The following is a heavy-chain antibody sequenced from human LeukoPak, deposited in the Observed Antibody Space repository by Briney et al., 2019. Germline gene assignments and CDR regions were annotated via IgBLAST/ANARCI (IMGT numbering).Heavy chain of an antibody. CDR2: ISGSGDNT. CDR1: GFTFSSYA. D-gene: IGHD6-6*01. V-gene: IGHV3-23*01. CDR3: AKDRIAALDAFDI. Sequence: GGSLRLSCAASGFTFSSYAMSWVRRAPGKGLEWVSGISGSGDNTYYADSVKGRFTISRDNSKNTLYLQMNSLRADDTAVYYCAKDRIAALDAFDIWGQGTMVTVSS. J-gene: IGHJ3*02.